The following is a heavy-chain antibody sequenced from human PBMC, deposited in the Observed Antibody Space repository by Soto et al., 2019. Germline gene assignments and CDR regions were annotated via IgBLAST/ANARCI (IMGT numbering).Heavy chain of an antibody. CDR2: VSYDGSQK. V-gene: IGHV3-30*03. CDR1: GFTFSRNG. D-gene: IGHD3-22*01. CDR3: ARWVGGSMSDNSGKYDS. J-gene: IGHJ5*01. Sequence: QVQLVESGGGVVQPGTSLRLTCAGSGFTFSRNGMHWVRQAPVKGLEWVALVSYDGSQKYYVDSVKGRFTISRDNSENTLYLQMNSLRPEDTAVYYCARWVGGSMSDNSGKYDSWGQGTLVTVSS.